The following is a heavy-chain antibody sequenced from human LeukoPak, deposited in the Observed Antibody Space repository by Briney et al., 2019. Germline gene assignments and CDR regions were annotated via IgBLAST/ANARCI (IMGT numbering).Heavy chain of an antibody. CDR2: IPYDGSNK. V-gene: IGHV3-30*18. CDR1: GFIFSNYG. D-gene: IGHD6-6*01. Sequence: GRSLRLSCAASGFIFSNYGMHWVRQAPGKGLEWVALIPYDGSNKYYTDSVKGRFTISRDNSKNTQWLQMNSLRPDDTAIYYCAKGPYRSSSGGSEIDFWGQGTLVIVSS. CDR3: AKGPYRSSSGGSEIDF. J-gene: IGHJ4*02.